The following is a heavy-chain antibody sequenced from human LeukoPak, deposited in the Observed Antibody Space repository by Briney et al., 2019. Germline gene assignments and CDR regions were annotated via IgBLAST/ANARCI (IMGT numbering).Heavy chain of an antibody. CDR3: ARVPQRYFDWLLVEWSLSSDLFDY. V-gene: IGHV1-18*01. CDR1: GYTFTSYG. Sequence: ASVKVSCKASGYTFTSYGISWVRQAPGQGLEWMGWISAYNGNTNYAQKLQGRVTMTTDTSTSTAYMELRSLRSDDTAVYYCARVPQRYFDWLLVEWSLSSDLFDYWGQGTLVTVSS. D-gene: IGHD3-9*01. J-gene: IGHJ4*02. CDR2: ISAYNGNT.